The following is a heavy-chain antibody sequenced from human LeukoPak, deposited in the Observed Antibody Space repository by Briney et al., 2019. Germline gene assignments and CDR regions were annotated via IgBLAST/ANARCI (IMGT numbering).Heavy chain of an antibody. CDR1: GGSVSSGSYY. CDR2: IYYSGST. Sequence: IPSETLSLTCTVPGGSVSSGSYYWSWIRQPPGKGLEWIGYIYYSGSTNYNPSLKSRVTISVDTSKNQFSLKLSSVTAADTAVYYCARDPITVTDYYYGMDVWGQGTTVTVSS. J-gene: IGHJ6*02. CDR3: ARDPITVTDYYYGMDV. D-gene: IGHD4-17*01. V-gene: IGHV4-61*01.